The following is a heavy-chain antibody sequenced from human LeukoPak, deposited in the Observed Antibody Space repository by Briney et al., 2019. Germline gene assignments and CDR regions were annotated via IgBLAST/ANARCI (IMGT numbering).Heavy chain of an antibody. V-gene: IGHV4-38-2*02. CDR2: IYHSGST. J-gene: IGHJ6*03. CDR3: ARDQPYMDV. Sequence: SETQSLTCTVSGYSISSGYYWGWIRQPPGKGLEWIGSIYHSGSTYYNPSLKSRVTISVDTSKNQFSLKLSSVTAADTAMYYCARDQPYMDVWGKGTTVTVSS. CDR1: GYSISSGYY.